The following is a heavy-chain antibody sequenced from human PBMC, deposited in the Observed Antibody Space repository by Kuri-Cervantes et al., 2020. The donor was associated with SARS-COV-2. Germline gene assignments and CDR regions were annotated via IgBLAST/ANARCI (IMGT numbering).Heavy chain of an antibody. Sequence: GESLKISCAASGFSKFTFTDAWMSWVRQAPGKGLEWVGRIKSKTDGGTTDYAVPVKGRFTISRDDSKNRLFLQMNSLKTEDTAVYYCTTGGAIWGQGTKVTVSS. CDR3: TTGGAI. CDR2: IKSKTDGGTT. V-gene: IGHV3-15*01. CDR1: GFSKFTFTDAW. J-gene: IGHJ3*02.